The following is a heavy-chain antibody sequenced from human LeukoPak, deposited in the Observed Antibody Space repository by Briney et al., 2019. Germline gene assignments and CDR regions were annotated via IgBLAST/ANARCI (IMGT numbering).Heavy chain of an antibody. CDR2: INPNSGGT. Sequence: ASVKVSCMASGYTFTGYYMHWVRQAPGQGLEWMGWINPNSGGTNYAQKFQGRVTMTRDTSISTAYMELSRLRSDDTAVYYCATERITMVRGVIIPTVPDYWGQGTLVTVSS. D-gene: IGHD3-10*01. CDR3: ATERITMVRGVIIPTVPDY. V-gene: IGHV1-2*02. J-gene: IGHJ4*02. CDR1: GYTFTGYY.